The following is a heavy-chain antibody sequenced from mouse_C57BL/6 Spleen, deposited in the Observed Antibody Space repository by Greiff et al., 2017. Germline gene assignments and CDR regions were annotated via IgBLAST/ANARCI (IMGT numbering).Heavy chain of an antibody. D-gene: IGHD1-1*01. J-gene: IGHJ2*01. Sequence: QVQLQQPGAELVRPGSSVTLSCQASGYPFTSYWMDWVKQRPGQGLEWIGNIYPSDSETHYNQKFKDKATLTVDKTSSTAYMQLSSLTAEDSAVYYCASTTVVATDYWGQGTTLTVSS. CDR1: GYPFTSYW. V-gene: IGHV1-61*01. CDR3: ASTTVVATDY. CDR2: IYPSDSET.